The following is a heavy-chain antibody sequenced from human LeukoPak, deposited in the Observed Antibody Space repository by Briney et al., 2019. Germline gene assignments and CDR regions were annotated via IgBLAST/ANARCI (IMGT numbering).Heavy chain of an antibody. CDR1: GFTFSTYA. CDR2: ISGSSGSK. D-gene: IGHD4-11*01. J-gene: IGHJ4*02. CDR3: AKEKYSNGLFDS. Sequence: GGSLKLSRAASGFTFSTYAMSWVRQAPGKGLEWVSAISGSSGSKYYADSVKGRFTMSRDNSKNMLYLQMNSLRAEDTALYYCAKEKYSNGLFDSWGQGTLVTVSS. V-gene: IGHV3-23*01.